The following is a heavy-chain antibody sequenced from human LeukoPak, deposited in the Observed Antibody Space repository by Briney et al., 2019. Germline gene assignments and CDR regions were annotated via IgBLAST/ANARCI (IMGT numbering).Heavy chain of an antibody. CDR3: AKVEYYGSGSYL. Sequence: GGSLRLSCAASGFTFSNYALNWVRQAPGKGLEWVSAISESGDKTHYADSVKGRFTISRDNSKNTLYLLMNSLRAEDTAVYYCAKVEYYGSGSYLWGQGTLVTVSS. V-gene: IGHV3-23*01. CDR1: GFTFSNYA. D-gene: IGHD3-10*01. J-gene: IGHJ4*02. CDR2: ISESGDKT.